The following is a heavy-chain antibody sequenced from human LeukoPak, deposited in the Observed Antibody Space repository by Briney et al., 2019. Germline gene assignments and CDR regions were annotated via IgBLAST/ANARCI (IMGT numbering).Heavy chain of an antibody. CDR2: MNPNSGNT. CDR3: ASGRGIAARDYFDY. J-gene: IGHJ4*02. D-gene: IGHD6-6*01. CDR1: GYTFTSYD. V-gene: IGHV1-8*01. Sequence: ASVKVSCKASGYTFTSYDINWVRQATGQGLEWMGWMNPNSGNTGYAQKFQGRVTMTRNTSISTAYMELSSLRSEDTAVYYCASGRGIAARDYFDYWGQGTLVTVSS.